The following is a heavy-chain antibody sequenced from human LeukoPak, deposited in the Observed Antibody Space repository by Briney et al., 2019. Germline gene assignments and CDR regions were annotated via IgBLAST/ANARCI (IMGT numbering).Heavy chain of an antibody. J-gene: IGHJ4*02. V-gene: IGHV4-59*01. CDR3: ARGYGSGSYYNS. D-gene: IGHD3-10*01. CDR2: IYYSGST. Sequence: SETLSLTCTVSGDSISSYYWSWIRQPPGKGLEWIGYIYYSGSTNYNPSLKSRVTISVDTSKNQFSLKLSSVTAADTAVYYCARGYGSGSYYNSWGQGTLVTVSS. CDR1: GDSISSYY.